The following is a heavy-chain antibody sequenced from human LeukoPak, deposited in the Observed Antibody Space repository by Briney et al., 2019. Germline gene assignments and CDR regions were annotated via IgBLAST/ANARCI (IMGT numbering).Heavy chain of an antibody. CDR2: ISSSSSYT. V-gene: IGHV3-11*06. J-gene: IGHJ4*02. Sequence: GGSLRLSCAAYGFTFSDYSMSWSRQAPRKGLEWVSYISSSSSYTNYADSVKGRFTISRDNAKNSLYLQMNSLRAEDTAVYYCARVRRDTAMVKDYWGQGTLVTVSS. D-gene: IGHD5-18*01. CDR3: ARVRRDTAMVKDY. CDR1: GFTFSDYS.